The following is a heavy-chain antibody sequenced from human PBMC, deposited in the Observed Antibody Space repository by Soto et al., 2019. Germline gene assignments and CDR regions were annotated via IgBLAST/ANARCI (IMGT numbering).Heavy chain of an antibody. Sequence: GWSLRLACASSVFTFISYAMSWVRQAPGKGLEWVSAISGSGGSTYYADSVKGWFTISRDNSKNTLYLQMNSLRAEDTAVYCCAKGTMAPYWGQGTLVTVSS. D-gene: IGHD3-10*01. CDR2: ISGSGGST. J-gene: IGHJ4*02. V-gene: IGHV3-23*01. CDR1: VFTFISYA. CDR3: AKGTMAPY.